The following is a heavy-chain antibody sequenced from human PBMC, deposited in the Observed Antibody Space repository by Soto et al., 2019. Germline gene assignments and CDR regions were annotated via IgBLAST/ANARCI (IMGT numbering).Heavy chain of an antibody. Sequence: EVQLVQSGAEVKKPGESLKISCKGSGYSFTSYWIGWVRQMPGKGLEWMGIIYPGDSDTRYSPSFQGQVTISADKSISTAYLQWSSLKASDTAMYYCARRVRAGGSASGYDDAFDIWGQGTMVTVSS. V-gene: IGHV5-51*03. J-gene: IGHJ3*02. CDR2: IYPGDSDT. CDR1: GYSFTSYW. CDR3: ARRVRAGGSASGYDDAFDI. D-gene: IGHD2-15*01.